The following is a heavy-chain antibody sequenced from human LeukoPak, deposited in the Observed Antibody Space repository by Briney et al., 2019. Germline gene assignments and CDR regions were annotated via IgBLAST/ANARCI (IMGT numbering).Heavy chain of an antibody. J-gene: IGHJ6*04. D-gene: IGHD3-22*01. V-gene: IGHV3-48*03. Sequence: GGSLRLSCAASGFTFSSYDMNWIRQAPGKGLEWVSYISSSGSTIYYADSVKGRLTISRDNAKNSLYLQMNSLRAEDTAVYYCAELGITMIGGVWGKGTTVTISS. CDR3: AELGITMIGGV. CDR2: ISSSGSTI. CDR1: GFTFSSYD.